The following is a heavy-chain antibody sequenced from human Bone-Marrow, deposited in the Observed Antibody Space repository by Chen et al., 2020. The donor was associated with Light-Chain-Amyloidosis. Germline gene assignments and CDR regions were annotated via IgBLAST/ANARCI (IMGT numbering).Heavy chain of an antibody. CDR3: ARDFKAGYSSGRGYFDY. D-gene: IGHD6-19*01. CDR1: GFTFSDYY. CDR2: ISSSSSTR. Sequence: QVQLVESGGGLVKPGGSLRLSCAASGFTFSDYYMSWIRQAPGKGLEWGSYISSSSSTRYYADSVKGRFTIARDNAKNSLYLQMNSLRAEDTAVYYCARDFKAGYSSGRGYFDYWGQGTLVTVSS. J-gene: IGHJ4*02. V-gene: IGHV3-11*01.